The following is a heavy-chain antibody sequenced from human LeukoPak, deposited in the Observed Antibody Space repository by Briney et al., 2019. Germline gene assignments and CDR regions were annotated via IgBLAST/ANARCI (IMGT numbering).Heavy chain of an antibody. V-gene: IGHV4-59*01. CDR2: IYYSGST. J-gene: IGHJ4*02. D-gene: IGHD3-3*01. Sequence: PSETLSLTCTVSGGSISSYYWSWIRQPPGKGLECIGYIYYSGSTNYNPSLKSRVTISVDTSKNQFSLKLSSVTAADTAVYYCARTQYYDFWSGYSFHYWGQGTLVTVSS. CDR1: GGSISSYY. CDR3: ARTQYYDFWSGYSFHY.